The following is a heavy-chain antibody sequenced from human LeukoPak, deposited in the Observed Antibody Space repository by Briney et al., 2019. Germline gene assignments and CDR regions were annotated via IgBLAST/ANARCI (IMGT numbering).Heavy chain of an antibody. CDR3: ATDGALNYYDSSGDY. D-gene: IGHD3-22*01. CDR2: IIPIFGTA. CDR1: GGTFSSYA. J-gene: IGHJ4*02. Sequence: SVKVSCKASGGTFSSYAISWVRQAPGQGLEWMGGIIPIFGTANYAQKFQGRVTITADESTSTAYMELSSLRSEDTAVYYCATDGALNYYDSSGDYWGQGTLVTVSS. V-gene: IGHV1-69*13.